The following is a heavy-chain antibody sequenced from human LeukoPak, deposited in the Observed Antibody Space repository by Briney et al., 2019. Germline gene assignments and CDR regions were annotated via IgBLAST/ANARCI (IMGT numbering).Heavy chain of an antibody. CDR2: INPNSGGT. V-gene: IGHV1-2*02. Sequence: ASVKVSCKASGYTFTSYGISWVRQAPGQGLERMGWINPNSGGTNYAQNFQGRVTMTRDTSTSTAYMELSRLRSDDTAVYYCARRLGAGTTLGYWGQGTLVTVSS. D-gene: IGHD1-1*01. J-gene: IGHJ4*02. CDR3: ARRLGAGTTLGY. CDR1: GYTFTSYG.